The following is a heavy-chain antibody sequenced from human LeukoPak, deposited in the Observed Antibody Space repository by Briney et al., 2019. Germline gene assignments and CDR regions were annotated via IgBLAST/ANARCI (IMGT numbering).Heavy chain of an antibody. CDR1: GGSMTTFY. Sequence: SETLSLTCTVSGGSMTTFYWNWIRQPPGKGLEWLGHVYHDGSAKYNPSLKGRATMSVDTSKRQFSLSLKSVSGADTAVYFCASGSVVTANDYWSQGTLVTVSS. CDR2: VYHDGSA. D-gene: IGHD4-23*01. J-gene: IGHJ4*02. CDR3: ASGSVVTANDY. V-gene: IGHV4-59*08.